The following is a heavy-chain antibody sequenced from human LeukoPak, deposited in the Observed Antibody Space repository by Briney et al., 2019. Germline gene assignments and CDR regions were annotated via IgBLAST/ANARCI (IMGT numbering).Heavy chain of an antibody. CDR3: AKDLSPKCYYYDSSDQNTSIGDYFDY. Sequence: GGSLRLSCAASGFTFSSYGMHWVRQAPGKGLEWVAVISYDGSNKYYADSVKGRFTISRDNSKNTLYLQMNSLRAEDTAVYYCAKDLSPKCYYYDSSDQNTSIGDYFDYWGQGTLVTVSS. CDR1: GFTFSSYG. J-gene: IGHJ4*02. D-gene: IGHD3-22*01. CDR2: ISYDGSNK. V-gene: IGHV3-30*18.